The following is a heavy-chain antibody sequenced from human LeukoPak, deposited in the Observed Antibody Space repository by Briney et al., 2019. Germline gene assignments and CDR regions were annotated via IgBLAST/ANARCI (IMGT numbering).Heavy chain of an antibody. V-gene: IGHV4-39*07. CDR1: GGSISSGGYY. Sequence: SETPSLTCTVSGGSISSGGYYWSWIRQPPGKGLEWIGEINHSGSTNYNPSLKSRVTISVDTSKNQFSLKLSSVTAADTAVYYCARGFRRIVLMVYARGNYFDYWGQGTLVTVSS. D-gene: IGHD2-8*01. CDR2: INHSGST. J-gene: IGHJ4*02. CDR3: ARGFRRIVLMVYARGNYFDY.